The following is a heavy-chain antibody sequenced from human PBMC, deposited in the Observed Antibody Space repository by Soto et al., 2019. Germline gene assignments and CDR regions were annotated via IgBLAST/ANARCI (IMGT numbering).Heavy chain of an antibody. CDR1: GFTFSNYA. V-gene: IGHV3-23*01. Sequence: EVQLLESGGDLVQPGGSLRLSCAASGFTFSNYAMSWVRQAPGKGLEWVSSLSGSSSHIYYADSVKGRFTISRDNSKNTLYLQMNGLRAEDTAVYYCAKDVYSGYGYYFDYWGQGTLVTVSS. CDR2: LSGSSSHI. D-gene: IGHD5-12*01. CDR3: AKDVYSGYGYYFDY. J-gene: IGHJ4*02.